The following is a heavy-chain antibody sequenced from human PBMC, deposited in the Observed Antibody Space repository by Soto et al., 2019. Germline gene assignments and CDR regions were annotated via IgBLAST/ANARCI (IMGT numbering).Heavy chain of an antibody. CDR1: GGSISSGGYY. V-gene: IGHV4-31*03. Sequence: SETLSLTCTVSGGSISSGGYYWSWIRQHPGKGLEWIGYIYYSGSTYYNPSLKSRVTISVDTSKNQFSLKLSSVTAADTAVYYCARGGRYCSSTSCYTPPYFDYWGQGTLVTVSS. CDR2: IYYSGST. J-gene: IGHJ4*02. D-gene: IGHD2-2*02. CDR3: ARGGRYCSSTSCYTPPYFDY.